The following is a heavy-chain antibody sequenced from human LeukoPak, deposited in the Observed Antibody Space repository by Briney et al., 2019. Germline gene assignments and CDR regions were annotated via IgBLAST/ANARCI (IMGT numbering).Heavy chain of an antibody. Sequence: GGSLRLSCAASGFTFSSYGMHWVRQAPGKGLEWVAVIWYDGSNKYYADSVKDPFTISRDNSKNTLYLQMTSLRAEEPAVYYCARDRGVDYYFDYWGQGTLVTVSS. D-gene: IGHD2-21*02. CDR3: ARDRGVDYYFDY. J-gene: IGHJ4*02. V-gene: IGHV3-33*01. CDR2: IWYDGSNK. CDR1: GFTFSSYG.